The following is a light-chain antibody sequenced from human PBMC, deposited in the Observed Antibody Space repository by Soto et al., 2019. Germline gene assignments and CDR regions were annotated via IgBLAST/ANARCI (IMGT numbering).Light chain of an antibody. CDR1: QTVRNNN. V-gene: IGKV3-15*01. J-gene: IGKJ4*01. Sequence: EIVLTQSPATLSLSPGERATLSCRASQTVRNNNLAWYQQKPGQAPRVLIYGASTRATGIPTRVSGSGSGTEFTLTISCLQSEDFAVYYCQQYSDWPLTFGGGTKVEI. CDR3: QQYSDWPLT. CDR2: GAS.